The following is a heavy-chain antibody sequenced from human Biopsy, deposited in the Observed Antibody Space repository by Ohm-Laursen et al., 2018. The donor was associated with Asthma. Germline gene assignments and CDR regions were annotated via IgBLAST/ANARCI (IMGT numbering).Heavy chain of an antibody. CDR1: GFVFSQAR. CDR2: VSSEGHST. D-gene: IGHD5-12*01. V-gene: IGHV3-30*18. Sequence: SLRLSCAASGFVFSQARMHWVRQAPGKGLEWVAAVSSEGHSTSYDDSVKGRFTISRDNSKSRLFLQMNSLRTEDTAVYYCAKRRGYSGHDNDYWGQGTLVNVSS. CDR3: AKRRGYSGHDNDY. J-gene: IGHJ4*02.